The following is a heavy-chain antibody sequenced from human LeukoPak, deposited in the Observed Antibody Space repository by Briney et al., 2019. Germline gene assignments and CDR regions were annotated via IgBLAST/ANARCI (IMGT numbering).Heavy chain of an antibody. D-gene: IGHD6-19*01. CDR3: ARDLGPLLGGWPGWFDP. CDR2: INHSGST. Sequence: SETLSLTCAVYGGSFSGYYWSWIRQPPGKGLEWIGEINHSGSTNYNPSLKSRVTISVDTSKNQFSLKLSSVTAADTAVYYCARDLGPLLGGWPGWFDPWGQGTLVTVSS. CDR1: GGSFSGYY. J-gene: IGHJ5*02. V-gene: IGHV4-34*01.